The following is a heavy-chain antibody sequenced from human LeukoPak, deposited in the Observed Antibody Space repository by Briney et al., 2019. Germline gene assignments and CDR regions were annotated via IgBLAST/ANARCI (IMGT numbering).Heavy chain of an antibody. CDR3: ARHGPSRGYFDWLSPFDP. J-gene: IGHJ5*02. D-gene: IGHD3-9*01. CDR2: IYTSGST. V-gene: IGHV4-61*02. CDR1: GGSISSGSYY. Sequence: SETLSLTCTVSGGSISSGSYYWSWIRQPAGKGLEWIGRIYTSGSTNYNPSLKSRVTISVDTSKNQFSLKLSSVTAADTAVYYCARHGPSRGYFDWLSPFDPWGQGTLVTVSS.